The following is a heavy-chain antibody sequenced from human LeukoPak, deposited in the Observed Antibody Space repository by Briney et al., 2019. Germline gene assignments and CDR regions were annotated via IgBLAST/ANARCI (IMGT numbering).Heavy chain of an antibody. CDR3: AKRGVVIRVVLVGFNKEAYYFDS. V-gene: IGHV3-23*01. CDR1: GITLSNYG. CDR2: ISGSGGRT. D-gene: IGHD3-10*01. Sequence: GGSLRLSCGVSGITLSNYGMSWVRQAPGKGLEWVAGISGSGGRTNYADSVKGRFTISRDSPKNTLYLQMNSLRVEDTAVYFCAKRGVVIRVVLVGFNKEAYYFDSWGQGALVTVSS. J-gene: IGHJ4*02.